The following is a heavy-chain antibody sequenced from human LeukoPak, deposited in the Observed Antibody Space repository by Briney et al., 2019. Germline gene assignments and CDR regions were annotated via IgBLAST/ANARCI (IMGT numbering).Heavy chain of an antibody. CDR2: ISGNGGVI. Sequence: GGSLRLSCAASGFTFSDNYMTWVRQAPGKGLEWLSYISGNGGVIQYADSVKGRFTISRDNAKNLLYLQMDSLRVEDTAICYCARDPRTVRIWGQGTLVTVSS. V-gene: IGHV3-11*04. D-gene: IGHD1-1*01. J-gene: IGHJ4*02. CDR3: ARDPRTVRI. CDR1: GFTFSDNY.